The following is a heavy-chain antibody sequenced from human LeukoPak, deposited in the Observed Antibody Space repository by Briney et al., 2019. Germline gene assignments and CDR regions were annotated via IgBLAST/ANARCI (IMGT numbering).Heavy chain of an antibody. Sequence: PSETLSLTCTVSGGSISSYYWSWIRQPPAKGLEWIGYIYYSGSTNYNPSLKSRVTISVDTSKNQFSLKLSSVTAADTAVYYCARKGISSGYALLDYWGQGTLVTVSS. J-gene: IGHJ4*02. CDR3: ARKGISSGYALLDY. CDR2: IYYSGST. D-gene: IGHD3-22*01. CDR1: GGSISSYY. V-gene: IGHV4-59*01.